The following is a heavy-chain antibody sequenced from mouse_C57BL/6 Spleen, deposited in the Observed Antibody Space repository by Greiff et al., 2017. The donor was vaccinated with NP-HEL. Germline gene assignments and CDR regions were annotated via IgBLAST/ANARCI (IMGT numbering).Heavy chain of an antibody. CDR3: ARENIWLRQNWYFDV. CDR1: GYTFTSYW. J-gene: IGHJ1*03. CDR2: INPSSGYT. V-gene: IGHV1-7*01. D-gene: IGHD2-2*01. Sequence: QVHVKQSGAELAKPGASVKLSCKASGYTFTSYWMHWVKQRPGQGLEWIGYINPSSGYTKYNQKFKDKATLTADKSSSTAYMQLSSLTYEDSAVYYCARENIWLRQNWYFDVWGTGTTVTVSS.